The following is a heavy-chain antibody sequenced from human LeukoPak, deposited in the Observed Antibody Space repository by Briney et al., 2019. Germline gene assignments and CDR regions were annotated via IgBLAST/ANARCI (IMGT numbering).Heavy chain of an antibody. CDR3: ARRTSNPVGAIDY. D-gene: IGHD1-26*01. CDR1: GGSISISNYY. V-gene: IGHV4-39*01. J-gene: IGHJ4*02. CDR2: ISYSGT. Sequence: SETLSLTCTVSGGSISISNYYWGWIRQPPGRGLEWIVSISYSGTNYNPSLKSLLTISVDPSKNHFSLNLRSVTAADTAVYYCARRTSNPVGAIDYWGQGTLVTVSS.